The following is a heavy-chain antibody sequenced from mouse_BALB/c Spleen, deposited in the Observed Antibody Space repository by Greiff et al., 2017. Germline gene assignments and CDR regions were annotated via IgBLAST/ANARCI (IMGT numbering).Heavy chain of an antibody. CDR1: GFTFSSYA. Sequence: DVQLVESGGGLVKPGGSLKLSCAASGFTFSSYAMSWVRQTPEKRLEWVASISSGGSTYYPDSVKGRFTISRDNARNILYLQMSSLRSEDTAMYYCARGRDYYEGFAYWGQGTLVTVSA. CDR2: ISSGGST. CDR3: ARGRDYYEGFAY. J-gene: IGHJ3*01. V-gene: IGHV5-6-5*01. D-gene: IGHD1-1*01.